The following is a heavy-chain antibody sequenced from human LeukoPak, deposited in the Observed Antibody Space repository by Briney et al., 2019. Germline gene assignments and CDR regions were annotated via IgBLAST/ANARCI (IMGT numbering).Heavy chain of an antibody. CDR2: IYYSGST. Sequence: PSETLSLTCTVSGGSISSGGYYWGWIRQHPGKGLEWIGYIYYSGSTYYNPSLKSRVTISVDTSKNQFSLKLSSVTAADTAVYYCARVLMSYDFWSGTLGYYGMDVWGQGTTVTVSS. J-gene: IGHJ6*02. CDR1: GGSISSGGYY. V-gene: IGHV4-31*03. D-gene: IGHD3-3*01. CDR3: ARVLMSYDFWSGTLGYYGMDV.